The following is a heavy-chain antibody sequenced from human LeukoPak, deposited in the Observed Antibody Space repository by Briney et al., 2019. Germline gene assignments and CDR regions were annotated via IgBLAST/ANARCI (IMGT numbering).Heavy chain of an antibody. J-gene: IGHJ4*02. CDR1: GGSFSGYY. CDR2: INHSGST. Sequence: SETLSLTCAVYGGSFSGYYLSWIRQPPGKGLEWVGEINHSGSTNYNPSLKRRVTISVNTSKNQFSLKLSSVSAADTAVYYWARVVYSGVGGWYYFDYWGQETLVTVSS. V-gene: IGHV4-34*01. CDR3: ARVVYSGVGGWYYFDY. D-gene: IGHD6-19*01.